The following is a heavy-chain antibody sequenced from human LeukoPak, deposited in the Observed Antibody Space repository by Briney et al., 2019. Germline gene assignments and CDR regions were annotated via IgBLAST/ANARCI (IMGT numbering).Heavy chain of an antibody. V-gene: IGHV1-46*01. CDR2: INPSGGST. CDR3: ARDAGPGYSYGTNDAFDI. D-gene: IGHD5-18*01. CDR1: GYTFTSYD. Sequence: ASVKVSCKASGYTFTSYDINWVRQATGQGLEWMGIINPSGGSTSYAQKFQGRVTMTRDMSTSTVYMELSSLRSEDTAVYYCARDAGPGYSYGTNDAFDIWGQGTMVTVSS. J-gene: IGHJ3*02.